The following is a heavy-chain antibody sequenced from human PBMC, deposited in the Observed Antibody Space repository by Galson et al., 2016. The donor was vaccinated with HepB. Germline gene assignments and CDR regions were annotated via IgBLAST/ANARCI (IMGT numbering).Heavy chain of an antibody. CDR1: GFSFSSYA. D-gene: IGHD3-3*01. V-gene: IGHV3-30*04. Sequence: SLRLSCAASGFSFSSYAMHWVRQAPGKGLEWVAVISYDGNNIYNADSVKGRFTTSRDNSKNTLYLQMNSLRPEDTAVYYCSGDGVLLRLWSGPDQSPYYYGMDVWGQGTTVTVSS. J-gene: IGHJ6*02. CDR2: ISYDGNNI. CDR3: SGDGVLLRLWSGPDQSPYYYGMDV.